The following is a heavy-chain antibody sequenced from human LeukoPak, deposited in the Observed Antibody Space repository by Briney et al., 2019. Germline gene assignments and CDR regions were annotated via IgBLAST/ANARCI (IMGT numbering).Heavy chain of an antibody. D-gene: IGHD5-18*01. CDR1: GFTFSTYW. CDR3: ARVAWIQSNWFDP. V-gene: IGHV3-21*06. J-gene: IGHJ5*02. CDR2: ISSSSSYI. Sequence: PGGSLRLSCSASGFTFSTYWMNWVRQAPGKGLEWVSSISSSSSYIYYADSVKGRFTISRDNAKNSLYLQMNSLRAEDTAVYYCARVAWIQSNWFDPWGQGTLVTVSS.